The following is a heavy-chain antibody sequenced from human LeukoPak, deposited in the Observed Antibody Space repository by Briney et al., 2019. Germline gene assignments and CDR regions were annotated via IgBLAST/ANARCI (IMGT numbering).Heavy chain of an antibody. CDR2: MNPNSGNT. CDR1: GYTFTSYG. Sequence: AASVKVSCKASGYTFTSYGINWVRQATGQGPEWMGWMNPNSGNTGYAQKFQGRVTMTRNTSISTAYMELSSLRSEDTAVYYCARALPSYYGSGSPDDYWGQGTLVTVSS. D-gene: IGHD3-10*01. J-gene: IGHJ4*02. V-gene: IGHV1-8*02. CDR3: ARALPSYYGSGSPDDY.